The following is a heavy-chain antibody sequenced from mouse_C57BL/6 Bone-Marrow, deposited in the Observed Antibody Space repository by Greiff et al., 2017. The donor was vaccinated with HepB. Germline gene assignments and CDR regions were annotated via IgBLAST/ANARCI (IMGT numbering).Heavy chain of an antibody. CDR3: ARGYYWYFDV. CDR1: GYTFTSYW. J-gene: IGHJ1*03. V-gene: IGHV1-61*01. Sequence: QVQLQQPGAELVRPGSSVKLSCKASGYTFTSYWMDWVKQRPGQGLEWIGNIYPSDSETHYNQKFKDKATLTVDKSSSTAYMQLSSLPSEDSAVYYCARGYYWYFDVWGTGTTVTVSS. CDR2: IYPSDSET.